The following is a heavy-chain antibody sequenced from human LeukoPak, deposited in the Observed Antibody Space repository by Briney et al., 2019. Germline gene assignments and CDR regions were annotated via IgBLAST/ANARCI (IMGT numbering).Heavy chain of an antibody. CDR3: ARDQGGSSWYRERSFDY. V-gene: IGHV7-4-1*02. D-gene: IGHD6-13*01. CDR1: GYTFTSYA. CDR2: INTNTGNP. J-gene: IGHJ4*02. Sequence: ASVKVSCKASGYTFTSYAMNWVRRAPGQGLEWMGWINTNTGNPTYAQGFTGRFVFSLDTSVSTAYLQISSLKAEDTAVYYCARDQGGSSWYRERSFDYWGQGTLVTVSS.